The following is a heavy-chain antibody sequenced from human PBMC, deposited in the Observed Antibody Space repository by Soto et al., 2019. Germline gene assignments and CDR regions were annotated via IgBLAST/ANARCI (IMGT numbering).Heavy chain of an antibody. J-gene: IGHJ5*02. CDR2: IGVAGDT. D-gene: IGHD3-16*01. Sequence: EVQLVESGGGLVQPGGSLRLSCAASGFIFSNYDVHWVRQTSGHGLEWVSRIGVAGDTNYSGSVKGRFTISRQNAKNSFFLQMNSLRAGDTAVYYCVRGLLGGFDPWGQGTLVTVSS. CDR1: GFIFSNYD. V-gene: IGHV3-13*01. CDR3: VRGLLGGFDP.